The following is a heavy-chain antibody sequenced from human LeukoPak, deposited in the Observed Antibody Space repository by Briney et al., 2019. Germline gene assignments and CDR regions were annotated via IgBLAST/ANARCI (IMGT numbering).Heavy chain of an antibody. V-gene: IGHV1-2*02. CDR2: INPNSGGT. J-gene: IGHJ4*02. Sequence: ASVKVSCKASGYTFTGYYMHWVRQAPGQGLEWMGWINPNSGGTNYAQDFHGRVTLTRDTSRTTVYMELSSLDSEDTAVYYCARESDVGKDFDYWGQGTLVTVSS. D-gene: IGHD1-1*01. CDR1: GYTFTGYY. CDR3: ARESDVGKDFDY.